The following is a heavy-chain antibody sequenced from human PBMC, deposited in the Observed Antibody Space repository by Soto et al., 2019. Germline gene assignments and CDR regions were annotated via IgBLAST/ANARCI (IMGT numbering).Heavy chain of an antibody. Sequence: SGATLVHPRQTLTLTCTFSGFSLNTTGMCVSWIRHSPVKALEWLALIHWDDDKYYSTSLKTRLTISKDKSKNQVVLTMTNMDPVETATYYCARIVWFRKFTPLDXWGQGTLDTVS. J-gene: IGHJ4*02. CDR3: ARIVWFRKFTPLDX. D-gene: IGHD3-10*01. CDR1: GFSLNTTGMC. V-gene: IGHV2-70*01. CDR2: IHWDDDK.